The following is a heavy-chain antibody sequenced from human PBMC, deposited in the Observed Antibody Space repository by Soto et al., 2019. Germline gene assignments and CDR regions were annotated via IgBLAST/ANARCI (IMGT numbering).Heavy chain of an antibody. D-gene: IGHD1-26*01. CDR2: ISGSGDST. J-gene: IGHJ4*02. CDR3: ARRGSGSYYDY. V-gene: IGHV3-23*01. CDR1: GFTFSSYA. Sequence: EVQLLESGGGLVQPGGSLRLSCAASGFTFSSYAMRWVRQAPVKGLEWVSAISGSGDSTYYADSVKGRCTISRDNSKNTLYQQMNRLRAEDTAVYYCARRGSGSYYDYWGQGTLVTVSS.